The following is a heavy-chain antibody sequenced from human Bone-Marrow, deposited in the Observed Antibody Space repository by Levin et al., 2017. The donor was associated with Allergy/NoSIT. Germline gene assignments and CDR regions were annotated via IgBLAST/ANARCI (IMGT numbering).Heavy chain of an antibody. CDR3: ARDGPRASYYYYGMDV. J-gene: IGHJ6*02. Sequence: GESLKISCAASGFTFSSYAMNWVRQAPGKGLEWVSVIYSNSNTYYVDSVKGRFTISRDNSKNKLYLQMNSLRAEDTAVYYCARDGPRASYYYYGMDVWGQGTTVTVSS. V-gene: IGHV3-66*01. CDR2: IYSNSNT. CDR1: GFTFSSYA.